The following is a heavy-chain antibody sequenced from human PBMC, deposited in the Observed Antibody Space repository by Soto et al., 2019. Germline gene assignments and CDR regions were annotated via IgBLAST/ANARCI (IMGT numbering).Heavy chain of an antibody. CDR1: GGTFSSYA. Sequence: QVQLVQSGAEVKKPGSSVKVSCKASGGTFSSYAISWVRQAPGQGLEWMGGIIPIFGTANYAQKFQGRVTITADESTSTAYMELSSLRSEDTAVYYCAREVSPRITIFGVVITWFDPWGQGTLVTVSS. D-gene: IGHD3-3*01. CDR2: IIPIFGTA. J-gene: IGHJ5*02. CDR3: AREVSPRITIFGVVITWFDP. V-gene: IGHV1-69*12.